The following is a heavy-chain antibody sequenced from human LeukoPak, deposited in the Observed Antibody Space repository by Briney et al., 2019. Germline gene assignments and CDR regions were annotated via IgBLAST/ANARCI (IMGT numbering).Heavy chain of an antibody. Sequence: PSETLSLTCTVSGVSINNYFYSWLRQPAGKGLEWIGRIFRSGGSNYNPSLESRVTLSVDTSKNQVSLKLSSVTAADAVVYYCGRASSGSYFNYWGQGGLVTVSS. J-gene: IGHJ4*02. CDR3: GRASSGSYFNY. CDR2: IFRSGGS. CDR1: GVSINNYF. V-gene: IGHV4-4*07. D-gene: IGHD3-10*01.